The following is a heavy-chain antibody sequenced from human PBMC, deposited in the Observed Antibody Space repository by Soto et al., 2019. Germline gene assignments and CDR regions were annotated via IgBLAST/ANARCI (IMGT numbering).Heavy chain of an antibody. CDR1: GGSFSSNP. Sequence: QVQLVQSGSEVKKPGSSVKVSCKASGGSFSSNPISWVRQAPGQGLEWMAGIIPIFVTVHYAQKFQGRVTITADESTSTAYMELTSLRSEATAVYFCARGGRGYSSAPRYYFDYWGQGTLVTVSS. J-gene: IGHJ4*02. V-gene: IGHV1-69*01. CDR2: IIPIFVTV. D-gene: IGHD5-18*01. CDR3: ARGGRGYSSAPRYYFDY.